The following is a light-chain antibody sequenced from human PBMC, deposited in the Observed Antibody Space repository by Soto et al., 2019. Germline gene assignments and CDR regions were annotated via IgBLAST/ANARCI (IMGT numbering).Light chain of an antibody. Sequence: EIVLTQSPGTLSFSPGERSTLSCRASQSVFDRYLAWYQQKPGQSPRLLIYGASSRATGIPDRFSGSGSGTDFTLIISRLEPEDFAVYYCQQYGSSPLTFGGGTKVDIK. V-gene: IGKV3-20*01. CDR3: QQYGSSPLT. CDR2: GAS. CDR1: QSVFDRY. J-gene: IGKJ4*01.